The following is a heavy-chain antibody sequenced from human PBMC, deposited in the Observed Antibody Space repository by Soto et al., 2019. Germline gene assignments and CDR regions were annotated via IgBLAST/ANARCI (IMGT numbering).Heavy chain of an antibody. D-gene: IGHD6-19*01. CDR3: ARGSKVPLDSSGWYTRSAEYFQH. CDR2: ISSSGSTI. Sequence: GGSLRLSCAASGFTFSDYYMSWIRQAPGKGLEWVSYISSSGSTIYYADSVKGRFTISRDNAKNSLYLQMNSLRAEDTAVYYCARGSKVPLDSSGWYTRSAEYFQHWGQGTLVTVSS. J-gene: IGHJ1*01. V-gene: IGHV3-11*01. CDR1: GFTFSDYY.